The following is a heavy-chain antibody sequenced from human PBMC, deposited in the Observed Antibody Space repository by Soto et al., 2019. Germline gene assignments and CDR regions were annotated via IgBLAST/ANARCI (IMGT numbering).Heavy chain of an antibody. CDR2: MNPNSGNT. D-gene: IGHD3-9*01. CDR3: ARVPPYYDILTGSGDNWFDP. Sequence: EASVKVSCKASGYTFASYDRNWVRQATGQGLEWMGWMNPNSGNTGYAQKFQGRVTMTRNTSISTAYMELSSLRSEDTAVYYCARVPPYYDILTGSGDNWFDPWGQGTLVTVSS. V-gene: IGHV1-8*01. CDR1: GYTFASYD. J-gene: IGHJ5*02.